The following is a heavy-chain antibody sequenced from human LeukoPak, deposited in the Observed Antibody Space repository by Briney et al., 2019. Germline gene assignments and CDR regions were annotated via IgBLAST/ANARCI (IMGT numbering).Heavy chain of an antibody. CDR3: AREVNYYNSGSFYNVPDY. Sequence: GGSLRLSCAASGFTFSSYGMNWVRQAPGKGLEWVSYISSSSSTIYYADSLKDRFTISRDDAKNSLYLQMNSLRAEDTAVYYCAREVNYYNSGSFYNVPDYWGQGTLVTVSS. D-gene: IGHD3-10*01. J-gene: IGHJ4*02. CDR2: ISSSSSTI. CDR1: GFTFSSYG. V-gene: IGHV3-48*01.